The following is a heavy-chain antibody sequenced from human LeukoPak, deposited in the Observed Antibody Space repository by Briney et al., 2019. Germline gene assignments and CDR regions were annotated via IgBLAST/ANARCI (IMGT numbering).Heavy chain of an antibody. CDR3: VRDSGYCLENNCHHFDY. D-gene: IGHD2-15*01. V-gene: IGHV3-48*04. Sequence: GGSLRLSCAASGVTFSRYSINWVRQAPGKGLEWVSYISSSSSSSSTIYYADSVKGRFTISRDNAKNSLYLHLNSLRGEDTAVYFCVRDSGYCLENNCHHFDYWGQGALVTVSS. J-gene: IGHJ4*02. CDR1: GVTFSRYS. CDR2: ISSSSSSSSTI.